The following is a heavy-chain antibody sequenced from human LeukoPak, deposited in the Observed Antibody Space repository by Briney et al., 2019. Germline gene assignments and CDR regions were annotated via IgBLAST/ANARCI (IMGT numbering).Heavy chain of an antibody. V-gene: IGHV4-39*07. J-gene: IGHJ5*02. D-gene: IGHD3-3*01. CDR3: ARVGNPLVTVFAWFDP. CDR1: GGSISSSSSY. CDR2: IFYSGST. Sequence: SETLSLTCTVSGGSISSSSSYWGWIRQPPGKGLEWIGSIFYSGSTNYNPSLKSRVTISVDTSKNQFSLKLSSVTAADTAVYYCARVGNPLVTVFAWFDPWGQGTLVTVSS.